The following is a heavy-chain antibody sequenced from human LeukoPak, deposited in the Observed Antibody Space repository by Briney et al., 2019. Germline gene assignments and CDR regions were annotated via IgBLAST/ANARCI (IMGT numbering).Heavy chain of an antibody. D-gene: IGHD3-3*01. CDR1: GFTFGKYW. CDR2: IKLDGSEK. CDR3: ARDQYDTWSRRGNFDS. J-gene: IGHJ4*02. Sequence: GGSLRLSGVASGFTFGKYWMSWVRKAPGKGLKWVANIKLDGSEKNYVDSVKGRFTISRDNTKNSLYLQMNSLRVEDTAVFYCARDQYDTWSRRGNFDSWGQGTLVIVSS. V-gene: IGHV3-7*03.